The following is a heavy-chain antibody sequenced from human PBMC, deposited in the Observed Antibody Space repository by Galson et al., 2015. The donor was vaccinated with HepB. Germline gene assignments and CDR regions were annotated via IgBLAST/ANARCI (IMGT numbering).Heavy chain of an antibody. J-gene: IGHJ6*02. CDR2: ISSSSTTI. D-gene: IGHD5-18*01. V-gene: IGHV3-48*04. CDR1: TFIFSTYS. CDR3: AKDYTAMIRGSDV. Sequence: SLRLSCAASTFIFSTYSMNWVRQAPGKGLEWVSYISSSSTTIYYADSVKGRFTISRDNAKNSLYLQMNSLRAEDTALYYCAKDYTAMIRGSDVWGQGTTVTVSS.